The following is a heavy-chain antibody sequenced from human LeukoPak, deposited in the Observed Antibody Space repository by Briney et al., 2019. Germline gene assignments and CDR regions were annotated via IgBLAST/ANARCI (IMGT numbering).Heavy chain of an antibody. CDR1: GFTFSSYW. V-gene: IGHV3-7*01. J-gene: IGHJ5*02. CDR3: ARDLWGTTPAPIP. CDR2: IKPDGSGK. Sequence: GGSLRLSCEASGFTFSSYWMSWVRQAPGKGPECVANIKPDGSGKYYVDSMKGRFTISRDNAKNSLYLQMNNLRAEDTAVYYCARDLWGTTPAPIPWGQGTLVIVSS. D-gene: IGHD2-2*01.